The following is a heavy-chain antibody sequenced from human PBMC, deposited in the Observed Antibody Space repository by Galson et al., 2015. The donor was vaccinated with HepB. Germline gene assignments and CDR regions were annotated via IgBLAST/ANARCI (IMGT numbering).Heavy chain of an antibody. CDR2: IIPILGIA. J-gene: IGHJ4*02. D-gene: IGHD6-13*01. CDR1: GGTFSSYA. Sequence: SVKVSCKASGGTFSSYAISWVRQAPGQGLEWMGRIIPILGIANYAQKFQGRVTITADKSTSTAYMELSSLRSEDTAVYYCARDWYSSSWYDYWGQGTLVTVSS. V-gene: IGHV1-69*04. CDR3: ARDWYSSSWYDY.